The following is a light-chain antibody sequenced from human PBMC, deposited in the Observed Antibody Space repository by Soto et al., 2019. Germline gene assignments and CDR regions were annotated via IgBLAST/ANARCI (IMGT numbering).Light chain of an antibody. CDR3: HQYDSSPLT. CDR1: QSVSSSY. J-gene: IGKJ4*01. Sequence: EIVLTQSPGTLSLSPGERATLSCRASQSVSSSYLAWYQQKPGQAPRLLIYGASSWATGIPDRFSGSGSGTAFTLTISRLEPEEFAVYYCHQYDSSPLTFGGGTKVEIK. V-gene: IGKV3-20*01. CDR2: GAS.